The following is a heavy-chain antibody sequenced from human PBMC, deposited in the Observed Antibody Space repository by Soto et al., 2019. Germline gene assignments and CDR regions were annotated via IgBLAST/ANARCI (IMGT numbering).Heavy chain of an antibody. V-gene: IGHV4-59*08. J-gene: IGHJ4*02. CDR3: ARLPGYSSGVFDY. Sequence: PSETLSLTCTIFGASISNYYWSWIRQPPGKGLEWIGYIYYSGSTNYNPSLKSRVTISVDTSKKQFSLKLSSVTAADTAVYYCARLPGYSSGVFDYWGQGSLVTV. D-gene: IGHD6-19*01. CDR2: IYYSGST. CDR1: GASISNYY.